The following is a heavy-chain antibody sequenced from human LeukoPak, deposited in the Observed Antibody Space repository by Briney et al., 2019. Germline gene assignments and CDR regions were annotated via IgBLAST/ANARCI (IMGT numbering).Heavy chain of an antibody. V-gene: IGHV3-21*01. D-gene: IGHD6-19*01. CDR2: ISSSSSYI. J-gene: IGHJ5*02. CDR1: GFTFSSYS. CDR3: ARYSSGWYDWFDP. Sequence: PGGSLRLSCAAPGFTFSSYSMNWVRQAPGKGLEWVSSISSSSSYIYYADSVKGRFTISRDNAKNSLYLQMNSLRAEDTAVYYCARYSSGWYDWFDPWGQGTLVTVSS.